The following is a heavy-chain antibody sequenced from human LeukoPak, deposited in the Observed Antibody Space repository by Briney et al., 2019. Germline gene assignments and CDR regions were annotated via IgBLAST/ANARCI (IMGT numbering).Heavy chain of an antibody. V-gene: IGHV3-21*01. D-gene: IGHD3-22*01. Sequence: PGGSLRLSCAASGFTFSSYSMNWVRQAPGKGLERVSSISSSSSYIYYADSVKGRFTISRDNAKNSLYLQMNSLRAEDTAVYYCARDPKTYYYDSSGYPVYWGQGTLVTVSS. CDR1: GFTFSSYS. J-gene: IGHJ4*02. CDR2: ISSSSSYI. CDR3: ARDPKTYYYDSSGYPVY.